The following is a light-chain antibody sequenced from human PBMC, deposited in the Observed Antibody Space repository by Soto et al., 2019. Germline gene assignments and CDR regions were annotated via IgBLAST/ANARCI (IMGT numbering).Light chain of an antibody. CDR1: QSVSSNY. CDR2: DAS. Sequence: EIVLTQSPGTLSLSPGERATLSCRAGQSVSSNYLAWYQQKPGQAPRLLIYDASNRATGTPARFSGSGSGTEFTLTISSLQSEDFAVYYCQQRSNWVTFGQGTRLEI. V-gene: IGKV3D-20*02. J-gene: IGKJ5*01. CDR3: QQRSNWVT.